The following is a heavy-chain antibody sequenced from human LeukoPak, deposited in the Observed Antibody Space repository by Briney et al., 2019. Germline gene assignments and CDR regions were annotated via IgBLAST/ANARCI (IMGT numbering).Heavy chain of an antibody. J-gene: IGHJ5*02. CDR1: GGSISSGSYY. D-gene: IGHD3-16*01. V-gene: IGHV4-61*02. CDR3: ARPIAPGGSAHWFDP. Sequence: PSETLSLTCTVSGGSISSGSYYWSWIRQPAGKGLEWIGRIYTSGSTNYNPSLKSRVTISVDTSKNQFSLKLSSVTAADTAVYYCARPIAPGGSAHWFDPWGQGTLVTVSS. CDR2: IYTSGST.